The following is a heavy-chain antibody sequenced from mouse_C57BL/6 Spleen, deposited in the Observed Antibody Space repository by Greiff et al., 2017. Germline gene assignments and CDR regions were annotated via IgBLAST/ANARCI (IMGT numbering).Heavy chain of an antibody. Sequence: QVQLQQSGAELVRPGTSVKVSCKASGYAFTNYLIEWVKQRPGQGLEWIGVINPGSGGTNYNEKFKGKAPLTADKSSSTAYMQLSSLTSEVSAVSFCAGGYYYGISYEGLSLFDYWGQSTTLTVSS. CDR2: INPGSGGT. D-gene: IGHD1-1*01. CDR3: AGGYYYGISYEGLSLFDY. V-gene: IGHV1-54*01. J-gene: IGHJ2*01. CDR1: GYAFTNYL.